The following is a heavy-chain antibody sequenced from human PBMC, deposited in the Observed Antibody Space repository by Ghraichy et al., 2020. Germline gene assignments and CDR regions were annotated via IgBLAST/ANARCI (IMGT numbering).Heavy chain of an antibody. Sequence: SQTLSLTCAISGDSVSSNSAAWNWIRQSPSRGLEWLGRTYYRSKWYNDYAVSVKSRITINPDTSKNQFSLQLNSVTPEDTAVYYCARVFFGSGWYSDAFDIWGQGTMVTVSS. J-gene: IGHJ3*02. CDR3: ARVFFGSGWYSDAFDI. V-gene: IGHV6-1*01. D-gene: IGHD6-19*01. CDR1: GDSVSSNSAA. CDR2: TYYRSKWYN.